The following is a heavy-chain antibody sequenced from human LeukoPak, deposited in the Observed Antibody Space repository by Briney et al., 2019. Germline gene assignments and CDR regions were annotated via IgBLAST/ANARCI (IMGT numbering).Heavy chain of an antibody. J-gene: IGHJ4*02. D-gene: IGHD5-12*01. CDR2: IYYSGST. V-gene: IGHV4-59*01. CDR1: GGSISSYY. Sequence: PSETLSLTCTVSGGSISSYYWSWIRQPLGKGLEWIGYIYYSGSTNYNPSLKSRVTISVDTSKNQFSLKLSSVTAADTAVYYCARAKGGYPIDYWGQGTLVTVSS. CDR3: ARAKGGYPIDY.